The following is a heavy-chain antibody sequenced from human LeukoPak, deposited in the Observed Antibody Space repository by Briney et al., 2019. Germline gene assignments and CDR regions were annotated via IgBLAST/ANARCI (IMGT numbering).Heavy chain of an antibody. CDR1: GFTFGNYA. V-gene: IGHV3-23*01. D-gene: IGHD5-12*01. Sequence: PGGSLRLSCAASGFTFGNYAMSWVRQAPGKGLEWVSGISGSGGNTYYADSVKGRFTISRDNSKNTLYLQINSLRAEDTAVYYCAKGVIVPTIILFDYWGQGTLVTVSS. J-gene: IGHJ4*02. CDR3: AKGVIVPTIILFDY. CDR2: ISGSGGNT.